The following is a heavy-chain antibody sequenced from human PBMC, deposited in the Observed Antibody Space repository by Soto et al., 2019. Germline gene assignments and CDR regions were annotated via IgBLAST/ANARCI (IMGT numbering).Heavy chain of an antibody. CDR2: ISDYNGNT. Sequence: QVQLVQSGAEVKRAGASVKVSCKASGYTFSSYGLSWVRQAPGQGLEWMGWISDYNGNTDYAQKFQGRVIMTTDTSTRTAYMELRSLRSDDTAVYFCAREGYYSGSGTYSPPRYYRMDVWGQGTTVTVSS. V-gene: IGHV1-18*01. CDR1: GYTFSSYG. J-gene: IGHJ6*02. CDR3: AREGYYSGSGTYSPPRYYRMDV. D-gene: IGHD3-10*01.